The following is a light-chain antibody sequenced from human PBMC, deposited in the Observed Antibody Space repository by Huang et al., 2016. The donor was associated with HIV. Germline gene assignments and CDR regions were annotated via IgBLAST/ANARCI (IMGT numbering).Light chain of an antibody. Sequence: DIQMTQSPSTLSASVGDRVTITCRASQSISASLAWYQQKPGKAPKILIYKASILQSGVPSRFSGSGSGTEFILTISSLQPDDFATYYCQQYNSYSRAFGQGTKVEIK. J-gene: IGKJ1*01. CDR2: KAS. CDR1: QSISAS. CDR3: QQYNSYSRA. V-gene: IGKV1-5*03.